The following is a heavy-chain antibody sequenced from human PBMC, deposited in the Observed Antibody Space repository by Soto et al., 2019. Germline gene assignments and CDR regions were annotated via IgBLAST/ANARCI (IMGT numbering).Heavy chain of an antibody. CDR3: ARDSHCTNGVCYKTGAFDI. J-gene: IGHJ3*02. Sequence: QVQLVESGGGVVQPGRSLRLSCAASGFTFSSYGMHWVRQAPGKGLGWVAVIWYDGSNKYYADSVKGRFTISRDNSKNPLYLQMNSLRAEDTAVYYCARDSHCTNGVCYKTGAFDIWGQGTMVTVSS. V-gene: IGHV3-33*01. D-gene: IGHD2-8*01. CDR1: GFTFSSYG. CDR2: IWYDGSNK.